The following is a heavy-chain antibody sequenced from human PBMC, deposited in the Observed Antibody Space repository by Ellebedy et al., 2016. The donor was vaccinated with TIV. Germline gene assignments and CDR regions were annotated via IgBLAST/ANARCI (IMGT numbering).Heavy chain of an antibody. CDR1: GYSFSLYW. CDR3: LRDRGRPDAFDI. V-gene: IGHV3-74*01. Sequence: GESLKISCVGSGYSFSLYWMHWVRQAPGKGLVWVSHISTDGSTTAYADSVKGRFTISRDNAKNTLYLQMNSLRAEDMAVYYCLRDRGRPDAFDIWGQGTTVIVSA. CDR2: ISTDGSTT. J-gene: IGHJ3*02.